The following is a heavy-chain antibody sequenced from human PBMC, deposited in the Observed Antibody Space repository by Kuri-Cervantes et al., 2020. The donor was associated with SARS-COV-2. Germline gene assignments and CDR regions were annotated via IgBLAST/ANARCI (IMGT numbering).Heavy chain of an antibody. D-gene: IGHD5-12*01. CDR3: AKGMVDKIYYYYGMDV. Sequence: GGSLRLSCAASGFTFSSYAMSWVRQAPGEGLEWVSAISGSGGSTYYADSVKGRFTISRDNSKNTLYPQMNSLRAEDTAVYYCAKGMVDKIYYYYGMDVWGQGTTVTVSS. J-gene: IGHJ6*02. V-gene: IGHV3-23*01. CDR1: GFTFSSYA. CDR2: ISGSGGST.